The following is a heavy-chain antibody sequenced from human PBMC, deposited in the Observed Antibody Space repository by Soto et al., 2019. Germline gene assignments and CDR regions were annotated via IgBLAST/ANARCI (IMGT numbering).Heavy chain of an antibody. J-gene: IGHJ6*02. CDR2: IHYSGRT. V-gene: IGHV4-61*01. CDR3: ARDAKGDTDMGGYYYYTFDV. Sequence: PSETLSLPCTVSGDALNSGTSYWSWIRPPPGKGLEWTGRIHYSGRTAQHPSLKSRASMSVGPSKNQFSLKLSSGTAADAAKYSCARDAKGDTDMGGYYYYTFDVWGQGTTVTVSS. D-gene: IGHD5-18*01. CDR1: GDALNSGTSY.